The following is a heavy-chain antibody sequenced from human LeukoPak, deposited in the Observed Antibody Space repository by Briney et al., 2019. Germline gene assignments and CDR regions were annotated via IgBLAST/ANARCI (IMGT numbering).Heavy chain of an antibody. J-gene: IGHJ6*02. CDR3: VSVYLDV. V-gene: IGHV3-7*02. CDR2: IKEEGSVQ. CDR1: GFTFRNYW. Sequence: GGSLRLSCAVSGFTFRNYWINWVRQAPGKGLEWVAQIKEEGSVQKEVDSVKGRFPISRDNAKNSLYLQMDSLRAEDTAVYYCVSVYLDVWGRGAAVTVSS. D-gene: IGHD3-16*02.